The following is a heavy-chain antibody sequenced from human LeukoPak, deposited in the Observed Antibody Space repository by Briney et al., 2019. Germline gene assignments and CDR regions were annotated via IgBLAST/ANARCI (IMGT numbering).Heavy chain of an antibody. J-gene: IGHJ4*02. V-gene: IGHV3-9*01. CDR3: AKANTRGYSYGNFDY. CDR1: GFTFDDHA. D-gene: IGHD5-18*01. Sequence: GGSLRLSCAASGFTFDDHAMHWVRQAPGKGLEWVSGISWNSGSIRYADSVKGRFTISRDNAKNSLYLQMNSLRADDTALYYCAKANTRGYSYGNFDYWGQGTLVTVSS. CDR2: ISWNSGSI.